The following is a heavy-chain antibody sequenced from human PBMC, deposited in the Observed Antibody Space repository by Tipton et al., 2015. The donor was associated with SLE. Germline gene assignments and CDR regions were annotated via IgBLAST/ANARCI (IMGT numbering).Heavy chain of an antibody. CDR2: ISPGDSDI. D-gene: IGHD7-27*01. V-gene: IGHV5-51*03. CDR3: ARRGTGEGGMDV. Sequence: VQLVQSGVEVKKPGESLKISCHVSGNRFSTYYIAWVRQMPGKGLEWMGIISPGDSDIRYSPSFQGQVTISADKSISTAYLQWSSLETSDTAIYYCARRGTGEGGMDVWGKGTTVTASS. CDR1: GNRFSTYY. J-gene: IGHJ6*04.